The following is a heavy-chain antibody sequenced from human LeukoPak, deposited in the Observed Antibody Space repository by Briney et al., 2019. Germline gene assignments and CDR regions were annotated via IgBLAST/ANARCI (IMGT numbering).Heavy chain of an antibody. V-gene: IGHV3-48*02. CDR1: GFTFSSHA. Sequence: GGSLRLSCAASGFTFSSHAMSWVRQAPGKGLEWVSYISSSSSTIYYADSVKGRFTISRDNAKNSLYLQMNSLRDEDTAVYYCARDLARFGELSYPDYWGQGTLVTVSS. D-gene: IGHD3-10*01. J-gene: IGHJ4*02. CDR2: ISSSSSTI. CDR3: ARDLARFGELSYPDY.